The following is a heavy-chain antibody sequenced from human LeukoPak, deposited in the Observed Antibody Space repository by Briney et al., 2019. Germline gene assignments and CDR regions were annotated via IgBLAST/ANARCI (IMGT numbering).Heavy chain of an antibody. CDR3: ARLDDYGDYALDY. Sequence: PSETLSLTCTVSGGSISSGGYYWSWIRQPPGKGLEWIGYIYYSGSTNYNPSLKSRVTISVDTSKNQFSLKLSSVTAADTAVYYCARLDDYGDYALDYWGQGTLVTVSS. J-gene: IGHJ4*02. D-gene: IGHD4-17*01. CDR2: IYYSGST. CDR1: GGSISSGGYY. V-gene: IGHV4-61*08.